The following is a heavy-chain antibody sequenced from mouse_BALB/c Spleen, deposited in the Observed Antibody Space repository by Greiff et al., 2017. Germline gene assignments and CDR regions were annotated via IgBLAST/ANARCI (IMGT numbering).Heavy chain of an antibody. CDR3: AREGVHYYAMDY. CDR1: GFTFSSYA. Sequence: EVQLVESGGGLVKPGGSLKLSCAASGFTFSSYAMSWVRQTPEKRLEWVASISSGGSTYYPDSVKGRFTISRDNARNILYLQMSSLRSEDTAMYYCAREGVHYYAMDYWGQGTSVTVSS. J-gene: IGHJ4*01. D-gene: IGHD2-14*01. CDR2: ISSGGST. V-gene: IGHV5-6-5*01.